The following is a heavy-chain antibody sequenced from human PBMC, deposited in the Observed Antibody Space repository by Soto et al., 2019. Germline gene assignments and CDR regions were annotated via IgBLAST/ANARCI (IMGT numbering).Heavy chain of an antibody. CDR3: ARVDGSGSYWNWFDP. J-gene: IGHJ5*02. CDR2: ISGSGGST. Sequence: EVQLLESGGGLVQPGGSLRLSCAASGFTFSSYAMSWVRQAPGKGLEWVSAISGSGGSTYYADSVKGRFTISRDNSKNTLYLQMNSLRAEDTAVYYCARVDGSGSYWNWFDPWGQGTLVTVSS. CDR1: GFTFSSYA. V-gene: IGHV3-23*01. D-gene: IGHD3-10*01.